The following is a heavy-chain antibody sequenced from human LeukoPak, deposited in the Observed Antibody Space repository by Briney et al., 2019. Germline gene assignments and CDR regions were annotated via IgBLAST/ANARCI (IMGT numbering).Heavy chain of an antibody. Sequence: GGSLRLSCAASGFTFSSYGMSWVRQAPGKGLEWVSAISGSGGSTYYADSVKGRFTISRDNSKNTLYLQMNSLRSEDTAVYYCARPNRLYCTNGVCSLWYWGQGTLVTVSS. J-gene: IGHJ4*02. CDR2: ISGSGGST. CDR3: ARPNRLYCTNGVCSLWY. D-gene: IGHD2-8*01. V-gene: IGHV3-23*01. CDR1: GFTFSSYG.